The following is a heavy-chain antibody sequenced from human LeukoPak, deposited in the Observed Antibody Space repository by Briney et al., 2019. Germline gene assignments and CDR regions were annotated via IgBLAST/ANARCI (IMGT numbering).Heavy chain of an antibody. D-gene: IGHD3-9*01. CDR2: INHSGST. J-gene: IGHJ4*02. Sequence: PSETLSLTCAVYGGSFSGYYWSWIRQPPGKGLEWIGEINHSGSTNYNPSLKSRVTISVDTCKNQFSLKLSSVTAADTAVYYCARRTTYFGWRPSEPPSCFDYWGQGTLVTVSS. V-gene: IGHV4-34*01. CDR1: GGSFSGYY. CDR3: ARRTTYFGWRPSEPPSCFDY.